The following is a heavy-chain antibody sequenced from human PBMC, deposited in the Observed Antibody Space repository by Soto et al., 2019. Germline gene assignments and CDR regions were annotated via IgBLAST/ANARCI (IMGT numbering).Heavy chain of an antibody. V-gene: IGHV4-39*07. CDR3: ASEVRGVLDV. D-gene: IGHD3-10*01. CDR2: IYYSGNT. Sequence: SETLSLTCTVSGGSISSGSYNWGWIRQPPGKGLEWIGSIYYSGNTYYNPSLRSRVIISVDKPKNQFSLKLSSVTAADTAVYFCASEVRGVLDVWGHGTTVTVSS. CDR1: GGSISSGSYN. J-gene: IGHJ6*02.